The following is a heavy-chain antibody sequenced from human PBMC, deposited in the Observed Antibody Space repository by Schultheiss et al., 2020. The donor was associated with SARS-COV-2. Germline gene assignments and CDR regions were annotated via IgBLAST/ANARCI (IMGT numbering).Heavy chain of an antibody. Sequence: ASVKVSCKASGGTFSSYAISWVRQAPGQGLEWMGWIDPKSGATANAQTFQARFTLTGDTSINTASMELSRLNSGDTAVYYCARGGDYSPMDVWGQGTTVTVSS. CDR1: GGTFSSYA. D-gene: IGHD2-15*01. J-gene: IGHJ6*02. V-gene: IGHV1-2*02. CDR2: IDPKSGAT. CDR3: ARGGDYSPMDV.